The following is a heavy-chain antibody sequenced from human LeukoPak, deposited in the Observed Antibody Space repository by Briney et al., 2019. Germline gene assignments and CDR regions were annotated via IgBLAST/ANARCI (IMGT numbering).Heavy chain of an antibody. Sequence: HPGGSLRLSCAASGFTFSSYWMSWVRQAPGKGLEWVANIKQDGSEKYYVDSVKGRFTISRDNAKNSLYLQMNSLRAEDTAVYYCALGAYCSGGSCYSFDYWGQGTLVTVSS. V-gene: IGHV3-7*01. D-gene: IGHD2-15*01. J-gene: IGHJ4*02. CDR3: ALGAYCSGGSCYSFDY. CDR2: IKQDGSEK. CDR1: GFTFSSYW.